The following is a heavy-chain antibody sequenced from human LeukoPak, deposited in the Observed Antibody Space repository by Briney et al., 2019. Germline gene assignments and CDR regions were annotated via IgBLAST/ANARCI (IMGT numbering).Heavy chain of an antibody. CDR2: IFHRGTT. V-gene: IGHV4-39*07. CDR1: GGSISSNRYN. D-gene: IGHD6-13*01. CDR3: ARDIKQLDAFDI. J-gene: IGHJ3*02. Sequence: SETLSLSCTVSGGSISSNRYNWAWIRQSPGKGLEWIGSIFHRGTTYYNPSLKSRVTISVDTSKNQFSLKLSSVTAADTAVYYCARDIKQLDAFDIWGQGTMVTVSS.